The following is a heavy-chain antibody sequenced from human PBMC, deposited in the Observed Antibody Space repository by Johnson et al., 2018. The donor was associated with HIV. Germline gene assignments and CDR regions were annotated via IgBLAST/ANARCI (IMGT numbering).Heavy chain of an antibody. J-gene: IGHJ3*02. D-gene: IGHD2-15*01. CDR1: GFTVTSNY. CDR2: IYAGNRT. CDR3: AREGVVGVKDGFI. Sequence: VQLVESGGGLVQPGGSLRLSCAVSGFTVTSNYMTWVRQAPGKGLEWVSVIYAGNRTYYADSVKGRFPISRDKSKNILSLQMNNLGVEDTAVYYCAREGVVGVKDGFIWGQGTMVTVSS. V-gene: IGHV3-66*01.